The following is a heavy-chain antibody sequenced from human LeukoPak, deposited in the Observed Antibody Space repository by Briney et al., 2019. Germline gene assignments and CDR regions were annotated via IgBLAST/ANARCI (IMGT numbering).Heavy chain of an antibody. D-gene: IGHD6-19*01. CDR1: GGSFSGYY. J-gene: IGHJ4*02. Sequence: SETLSLTCAVYGGSFSGYYWSWVRQPPGKGLEWIGSIYYSGSTYYNPSLKSRVTISVDTSKNQFSLKLSSVTAADTAVYYCASPLSSGWSEFDYWGQGTLVTVSS. V-gene: IGHV4-34*01. CDR3: ASPLSSGWSEFDY. CDR2: IYYSGST.